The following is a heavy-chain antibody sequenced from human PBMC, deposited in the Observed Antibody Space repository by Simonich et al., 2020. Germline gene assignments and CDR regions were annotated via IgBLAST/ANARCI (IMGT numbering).Heavy chain of an antibody. CDR3: ARDLESSSWYWFDP. Sequence: QVQLVESGGGVVQPGRSLRLSCAASGFTFSSYGMHWVRQAPGKGLEWVAVIWDDGSNKYYADSVKGRFTISRDNSKNTLYLQMNSLRAEDTAVYYCARDLESSSWYWFDPWGQGTLVTVSS. J-gene: IGHJ5*02. D-gene: IGHD6-13*01. CDR1: GFTFSSYG. V-gene: IGHV3-33*01. CDR2: IWDDGSNK.